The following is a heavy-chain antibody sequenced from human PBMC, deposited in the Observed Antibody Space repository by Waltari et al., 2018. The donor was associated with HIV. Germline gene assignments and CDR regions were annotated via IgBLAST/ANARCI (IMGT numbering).Heavy chain of an antibody. CDR2: IIPILGIA. J-gene: IGHJ6*02. V-gene: IGHV1-69*04. D-gene: IGHD1-20*01. CDR1: GGTFSSYA. Sequence: QVQLVQSGAEVKKPGSSVKVSCKASGGTFSSYAISWVRQAPGQGLEWMGRIIPILGIANYAQKFQGRVTITADKSTSTAYMELSSLRSEDTAVYYCARDRHNWNELAYYYYYYGMDVWGQGTTVTVSS. CDR3: ARDRHNWNELAYYYYYYGMDV.